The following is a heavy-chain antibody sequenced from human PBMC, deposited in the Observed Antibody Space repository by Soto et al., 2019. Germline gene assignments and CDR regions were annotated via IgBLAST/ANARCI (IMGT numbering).Heavy chain of an antibody. D-gene: IGHD3-22*01. CDR3: ARENPYYDSSGYFSHFYGMDV. CDR2: TYYRSKWYN. Sequence: SQTLSLTCAISGDSVSRNSAAWNWIRQSPSRGLEWLGRTYYRSKWYNDYAVYVKSRISINPDTSKNQFSLQLNSVTPEDTAVYYCARENPYYDSSGYFSHFYGMDVWGQGTTVTVSS. CDR1: GDSVSRNSAA. V-gene: IGHV6-1*01. J-gene: IGHJ6*02.